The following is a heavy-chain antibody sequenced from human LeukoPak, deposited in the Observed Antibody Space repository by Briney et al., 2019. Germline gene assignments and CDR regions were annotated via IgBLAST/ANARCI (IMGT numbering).Heavy chain of an antibody. D-gene: IGHD2-2*01. J-gene: IGHJ5*02. CDR1: GFTFRTYG. CDR2: ISSSSSYI. CDR3: ARGGSTSLRWFDP. Sequence: PGGSLRLSCVGTGFTFRTYGMTWVRQAPGKGLEWVSSISSSSSYIYYADSVKGRFTISRDNAKNSLYLQMNSLRAEDTAVYYCARGGSTSLRWFDPWGQGTLVTVSS. V-gene: IGHV3-21*01.